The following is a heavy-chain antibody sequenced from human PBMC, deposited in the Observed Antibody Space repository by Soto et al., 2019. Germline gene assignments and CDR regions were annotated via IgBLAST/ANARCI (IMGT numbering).Heavy chain of an antibody. CDR2: IWYDGSNK. CDR3: ARDRVTGTDYYYYGMDV. J-gene: IGHJ6*02. D-gene: IGHD1-7*01. V-gene: IGHV3-33*01. CDR1: GFTFSSYG. Sequence: QVQLVESGEGVVQPGRSLRLSCAASGFTFSSYGMHWVRQAPGKGLEWVAVIWYDGSNKYYADSVKGRFTISRDNSKNTLYLQMNSLRAEDTAVYYCARDRVTGTDYYYYGMDVWGQGTTVTVSS.